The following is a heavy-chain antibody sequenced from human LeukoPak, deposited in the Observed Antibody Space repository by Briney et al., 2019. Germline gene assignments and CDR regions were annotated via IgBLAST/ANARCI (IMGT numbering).Heavy chain of an antibody. CDR1: GGSISSSSYY. V-gene: IGHV4-39*07. Sequence: SETLSLTCTVSGGSISSSSYYWGWIRQPPGKGLEWIGSIYYSGSTYYNPSLKSRVTISVDKTKNQLSLKVDSVTAADTAVYYCARVTSGYSCGYFDYWGQGTLVTVSS. CDR3: ARVTSGYSCGYFDY. D-gene: IGHD5-18*01. J-gene: IGHJ4*02. CDR2: IYYSGST.